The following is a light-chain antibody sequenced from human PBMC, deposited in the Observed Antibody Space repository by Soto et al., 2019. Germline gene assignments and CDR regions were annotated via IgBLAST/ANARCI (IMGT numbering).Light chain of an antibody. CDR1: TSNIGNNY. V-gene: IGLV1-51*01. CDR3: GTWDSSLSAGV. CDR2: DNN. Sequence: QSVLTQPPSVSAAPGQMVTISCSGSTSNIGNNYVSWYQQFPGTAPKLLIYDNNNRPSGIPGRFSGSKSGTSATLGITGLQTGDEANYYCGTWDSSLSAGVFGGGTKLTV. J-gene: IGLJ3*02.